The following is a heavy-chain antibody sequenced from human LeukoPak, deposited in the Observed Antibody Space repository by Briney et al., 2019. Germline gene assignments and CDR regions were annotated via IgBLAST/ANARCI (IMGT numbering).Heavy chain of an antibody. D-gene: IGHD3-10*02. Sequence: GGSLRLSCAASGFTFSNAWMSWVRQAPGKGLEWVGRIKSKTHGGTTDYAAPVKGRFTISRDDSKNTLYLQMNSLNTEDTAVYYCTFSYVAGVDVWGQGTTITVSS. CDR3: TFSYVAGVDV. J-gene: IGHJ6*02. CDR2: IKSKTHGGTT. V-gene: IGHV3-15*01. CDR1: GFTFSNAW.